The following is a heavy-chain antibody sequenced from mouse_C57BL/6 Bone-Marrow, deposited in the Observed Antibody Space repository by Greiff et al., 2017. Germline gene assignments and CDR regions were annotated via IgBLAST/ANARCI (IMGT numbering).Heavy chain of an antibody. J-gene: IGHJ4*01. Sequence: EVKLMESGGGLVQPGGSLSLSCAASGFTFTDYYMSWVRQPPGKALEWLGFIRNKANGYTTEYSASVKGRFTISRDNSQSILYLQMNALRAEDSATYYCARSHSNYPAYYYAMDYWGQGTSVTVSS. CDR1: GFTFTDYY. CDR2: IRNKANGYTT. V-gene: IGHV7-3*01. D-gene: IGHD2-5*01. CDR3: ARSHSNYPAYYYAMDY.